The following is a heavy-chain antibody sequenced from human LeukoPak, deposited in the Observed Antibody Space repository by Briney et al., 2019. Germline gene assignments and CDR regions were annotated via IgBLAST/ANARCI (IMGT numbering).Heavy chain of an antibody. Sequence: GGSLRLSCAASGFTFSSYWMSWVRQAPGKGLEWVANIKKDGSEKYYVDSVKGRFTISRDNAKNSLYLQMNSLRAEDTAVYYCARDGQIWAQNWFDPWGQGTLVTVSS. CDR1: GFTFSSYW. CDR2: IKKDGSEK. CDR3: ARDGQIWAQNWFDP. J-gene: IGHJ5*02. D-gene: IGHD5-18*01. V-gene: IGHV3-7*01.